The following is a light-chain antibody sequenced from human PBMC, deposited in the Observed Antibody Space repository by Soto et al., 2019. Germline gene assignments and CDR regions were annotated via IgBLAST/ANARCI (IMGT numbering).Light chain of an antibody. V-gene: IGKV1-33*01. CDR1: HDITSY. CDR2: ESS. Sequence: DIQMTQSPSSLSASVGDRVTITCQASHDITSYLNWYQHKPGKAPKLLIYESSILEAGVTTRFSRSGSGIGFTFTISYLQPEDVAPSYCQKCDYLPRFGRATTVDFK. CDR3: QKCDYLPR. J-gene: IGKJ3*01.